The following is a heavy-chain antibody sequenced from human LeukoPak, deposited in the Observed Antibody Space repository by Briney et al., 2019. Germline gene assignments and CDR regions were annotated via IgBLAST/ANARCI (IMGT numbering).Heavy chain of an antibody. V-gene: IGHV3-7*03. CDR2: IKQDGGEK. CDR1: GITFSRYW. CDR3: ARDGRPLDY. J-gene: IGHJ4*02. Sequence: GGSLRLSCADSGITFSRYWMSWVRQAPGKGLEWVANIKQDGGEKYYVDSVRGRFTVSRDNAKNSLYLQMNSLRVEDTAVYYCARDGRPLDYWGQGTLVTVSS.